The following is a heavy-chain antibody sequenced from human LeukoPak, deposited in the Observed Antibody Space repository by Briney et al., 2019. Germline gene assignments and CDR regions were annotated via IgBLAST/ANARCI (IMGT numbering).Heavy chain of an antibody. V-gene: IGHV4-4*09. J-gene: IGHJ4*02. Sequence: SETLSLTCAVHGGTFSAYYWSWIRQPPGKGLEWIGYIYTSGSTNYNPSLKSRVTISVDTSKNQFSLKLSSVTAADTAVYYCARHEGYSYFDYWGQGTLVTVSS. CDR1: GGTFSAYY. CDR2: IYTSGST. D-gene: IGHD5-18*01. CDR3: ARHEGYSYFDY.